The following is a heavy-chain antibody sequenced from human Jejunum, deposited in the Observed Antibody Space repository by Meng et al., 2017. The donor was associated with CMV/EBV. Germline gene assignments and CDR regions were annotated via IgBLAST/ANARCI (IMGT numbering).Heavy chain of an antibody. V-gene: IGHV4-39*01. CDR1: GASITTNNYY. J-gene: IGHJ6*02. CDR3: ARLAPHYYGMDV. Sequence: PGASITTNNYYWAWIRQTPGKGLEWIVSMHYSGSAYYNPSLKSRVSISADTSKNQVSLRLTFVTAADTAVYYCARLAPHYYGMDVWGQGTTVTVSS. CDR2: MHYSGSA.